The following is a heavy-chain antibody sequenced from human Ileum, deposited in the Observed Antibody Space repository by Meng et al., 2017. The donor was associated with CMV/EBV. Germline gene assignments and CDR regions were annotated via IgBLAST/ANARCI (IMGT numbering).Heavy chain of an antibody. D-gene: IGHD1-1*01. CDR2: ISHDERT. CDR1: CESFTPSY. J-gene: IGHJ4*02. Sequence: LTCAGYCESFTPSYCTWSRQFPGKELQWIWEISHDERTNYNRSLKLRLAMSVDTSGNQFSLRLNSVTAADTAVYYCATGGFWRFDYWGQGTLVTVSS. V-gene: IGHV4-34*01. CDR3: ATGGFWRFDY.